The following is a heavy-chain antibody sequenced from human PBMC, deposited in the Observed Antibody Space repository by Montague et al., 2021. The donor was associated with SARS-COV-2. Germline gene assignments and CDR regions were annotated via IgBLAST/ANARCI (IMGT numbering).Heavy chain of an antibody. V-gene: IGHV4-59*01. Sequence: SETLSLTCTVSNCSINSYYWSWVRQPPGKRLEWIGYIYYRGSTNYNPSLESRVTMSIHTSKNQFSLKLRSVTAADTGLYFCAREGLHNWFGPWGQGTLV. CDR3: AREGLHNWFGP. CDR2: IYYRGST. CDR1: NCSINSYY. J-gene: IGHJ5*02.